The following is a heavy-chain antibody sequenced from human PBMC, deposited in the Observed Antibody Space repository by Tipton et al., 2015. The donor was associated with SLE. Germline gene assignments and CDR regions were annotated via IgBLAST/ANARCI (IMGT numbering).Heavy chain of an antibody. CDR1: GDSISSGGYY. Sequence: TLSLTCTVSGDSISSGGYYWSWIRQHPGKGLEWIGYIYYSGSTSYNPSLKSRVTILVDPSMTQFSLRLSSVTAADTAMFYCASGTLEWSHEPDYWGQGTLVTVSS. D-gene: IGHD3-3*01. CDR2: IYYSGST. J-gene: IGHJ4*02. V-gene: IGHV4-31*03. CDR3: ASGTLEWSHEPDY.